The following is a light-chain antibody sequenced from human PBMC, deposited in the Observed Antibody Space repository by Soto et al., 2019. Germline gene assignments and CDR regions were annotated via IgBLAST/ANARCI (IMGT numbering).Light chain of an antibody. CDR2: AAS. Sequence: DIQMTQSPSSLSASVGYRVTITCRASQSINTYLNWYQQKPGKAPNLLIYAASSLQSGVPSRFSGSGSGTDFTLTISSLQTEDFATYYCQQYYSIPVTFGGGTKV. V-gene: IGKV1-39*01. J-gene: IGKJ4*01. CDR1: QSINTY. CDR3: QQYYSIPVT.